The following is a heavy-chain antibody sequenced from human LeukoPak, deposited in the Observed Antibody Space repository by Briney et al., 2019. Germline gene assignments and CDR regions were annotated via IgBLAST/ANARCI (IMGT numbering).Heavy chain of an antibody. V-gene: IGHV3-48*03. Sequence: PVGSLRLSCAASGFTFSNYEMNWVRQAPGKGLEWVSFINSLGSTIYYANSVKGRFTISRDNAKNSLYLQMNTLRAEDTAVYYCARPFWSNYYSFACWGQGTLVTVSS. J-gene: IGHJ4*02. CDR2: INSLGSTI. D-gene: IGHD3-3*01. CDR3: ARPFWSNYYSFAC. CDR1: GFTFSNYE.